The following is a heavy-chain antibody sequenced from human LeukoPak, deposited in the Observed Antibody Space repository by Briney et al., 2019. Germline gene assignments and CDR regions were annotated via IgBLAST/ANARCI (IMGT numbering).Heavy chain of an antibody. CDR3: ASVDSSSWYLDN. D-gene: IGHD6-13*01. Sequence: SGGSLRLSCAASGFTFSSYGMHWVRQAAGKGLEWVAVIWYDGSKKYYADSVKGRFTISRDNSKNTLYLQMNSLRGDDTAMYHCASVDSSSWYLDNWGQGTLVTVSS. V-gene: IGHV3-33*03. CDR2: IWYDGSKK. CDR1: GFTFSSYG. J-gene: IGHJ4*02.